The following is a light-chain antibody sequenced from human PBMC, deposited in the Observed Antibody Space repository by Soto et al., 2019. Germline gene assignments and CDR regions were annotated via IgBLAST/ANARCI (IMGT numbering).Light chain of an antibody. V-gene: IGKV1-39*01. J-gene: IGKJ3*01. Sequence: DIQMTQSPSSLSASVGDRVTITCRASQSISSSLNWYQQKPGKAPKLLLYAASSLQSGVPSMFSGSGSGTDFTLTISSLQPEDFATYYCQQSYSTPLTFGPGTKVDIK. CDR3: QQSYSTPLT. CDR2: AAS. CDR1: QSISSS.